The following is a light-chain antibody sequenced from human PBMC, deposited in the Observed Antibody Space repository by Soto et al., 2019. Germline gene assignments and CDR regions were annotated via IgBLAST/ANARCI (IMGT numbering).Light chain of an antibody. CDR3: VLYMGSGIPWV. CDR1: SGSVSTSFY. CDR2: STN. Sequence: QTVVTQEPSLSVSPGGTVTLTCGLSSGSVSTSFYPGWYQQTPGQAPRTLIYSTNTRSSGVPDRFSGSILGNKAALTITGAQTDDECDYYCVLYMGSGIPWVLGGGTKRTVL. J-gene: IGLJ3*02. V-gene: IGLV8-61*01.